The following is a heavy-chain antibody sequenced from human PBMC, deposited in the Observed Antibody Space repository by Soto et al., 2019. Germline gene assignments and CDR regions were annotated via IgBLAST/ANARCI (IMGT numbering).Heavy chain of an antibody. CDR1: GYTFAGYY. V-gene: IGHV1-2*02. Sequence: ASVKVSCKASGYTFAGYYMHWVRQAPGQGLEWMGWINPNSGGTNYAQEFQGRVTMTRDTSISTAYMELSRLRSDDTAVYYCARDMYDSSGSNWFDPWGQGTLVTVSS. D-gene: IGHD3-22*01. CDR2: INPNSGGT. CDR3: ARDMYDSSGSNWFDP. J-gene: IGHJ5*02.